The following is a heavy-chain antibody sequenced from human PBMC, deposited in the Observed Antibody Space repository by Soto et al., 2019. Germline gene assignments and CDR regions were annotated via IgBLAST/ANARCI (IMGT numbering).Heavy chain of an antibody. CDR2: ISTFNGET. D-gene: IGHD2-2*01. CDR3: ARDVGYCSSSTCLIDH. J-gene: IGHJ4*02. CDR1: GYTFNTYG. Sequence: ASVKVSCKAPGYTFNTYGISWVRQAPGQGLEWMGWISTFNGETRYAQKFQARVTVTTDTSTTTGYMELRSLRSDDTAVYYCARDVGYCSSSTCLIDHWGQGTLVTVSS. V-gene: IGHV1-18*01.